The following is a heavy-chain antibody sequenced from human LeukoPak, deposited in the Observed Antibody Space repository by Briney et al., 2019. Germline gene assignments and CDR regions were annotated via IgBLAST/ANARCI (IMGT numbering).Heavy chain of an antibody. CDR2: IYYSGST. CDR1: GGSISSSSYY. V-gene: IGHV4-39*01. CDR3: ARQTMIVVVITSFSPDAFDI. Sequence: SETLSLTCTVSGGSISSSSYYWGWIRQPPGKGLEWIGSIYYSGSTYYNPSLKSRVTISVDTSKNQFSLKLSSVTAVDTAVYYCARQTMIVVVITSFSPDAFDIWGQGTMVTVSS. D-gene: IGHD3-22*01. J-gene: IGHJ3*02.